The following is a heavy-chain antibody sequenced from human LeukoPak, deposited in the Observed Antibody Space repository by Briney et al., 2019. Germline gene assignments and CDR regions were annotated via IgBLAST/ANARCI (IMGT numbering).Heavy chain of an antibody. CDR3: ARRDYRYYYMDV. J-gene: IGHJ6*03. CDR1: GFTFSNFW. V-gene: IGHV3-48*01. CDR2: ISSGSNTI. Sequence: GGSLRLSCAASGFTFSNFWMSWVRQAPGKGLEWVSYISSGSNTIYYADSVKGRFTISRDNAKNSLYLQMNSLSAEDTAVYYCARRDYRYYYMDVWGKGTTVTVSS.